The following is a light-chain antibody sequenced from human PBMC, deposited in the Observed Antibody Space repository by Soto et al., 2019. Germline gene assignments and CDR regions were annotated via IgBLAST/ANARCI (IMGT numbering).Light chain of an antibody. CDR3: QQYMNWPT. V-gene: IGKV3-15*01. Sequence: EIVMTQSPATLSLSPGEGATLSCRASQTIKRSSLAWYQQKPGQPPRLLIFGASTRVAGIPARFSGSGSGTEFSLTISSLQSEDFAVYYCQQYMNWPTFGQGTRLEIK. J-gene: IGKJ5*01. CDR2: GAS. CDR1: QTIKRSS.